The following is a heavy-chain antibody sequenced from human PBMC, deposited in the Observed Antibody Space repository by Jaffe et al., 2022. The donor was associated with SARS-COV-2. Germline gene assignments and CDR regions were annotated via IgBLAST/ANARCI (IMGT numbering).Heavy chain of an antibody. CDR3: ARDSQQLDAFDI. CDR2: IKQDGSEK. D-gene: IGHD6-13*01. J-gene: IGHJ3*02. CDR1: EFTFSIYW. Sequence: EVQLVESGGGLVQPGGSLRLSCAASEFTFSIYWLTWVRQAPGKGLEWVASIKQDGSEKYYVDSVKGRFTISRDNAKNSLYLQMNSLRAEDTAVYYCARDSQQLDAFDIWGQGTMVTVSS. V-gene: IGHV3-7*01.